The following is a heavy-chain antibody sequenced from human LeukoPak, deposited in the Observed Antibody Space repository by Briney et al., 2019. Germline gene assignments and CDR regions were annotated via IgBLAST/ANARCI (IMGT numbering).Heavy chain of an antibody. CDR3: ATWLSVAGPRAIDY. Sequence: ASVKVSCKVSGYTLTELSMHWVRPAPGNGLEWMGGFDPEDGETIYAQKFQGRVTMTEDTSTDTAYMELSSLRSEDTAVYYCATWLSVAGPRAIDYWGQGTLVTVSS. J-gene: IGHJ4*02. CDR1: GYTLTELS. CDR2: FDPEDGET. D-gene: IGHD6-19*01. V-gene: IGHV1-24*01.